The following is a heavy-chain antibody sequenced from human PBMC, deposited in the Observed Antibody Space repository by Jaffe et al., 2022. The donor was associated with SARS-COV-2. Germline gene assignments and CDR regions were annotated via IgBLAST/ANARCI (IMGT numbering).Heavy chain of an antibody. J-gene: IGHJ4*02. CDR1: GGSVSSFNW. CDR3: ARGKTGFDAFDS. Sequence: QVQLQESGPGLVNPSATLSLTCAVSGGSVSSFNWWSWFRQPPGKGLEWIGEVYHTGTINYNPSLKSRVTISIDKSKNQLSLMLSSVTAADTAVYYCARGKTGFDAFDSWGQGTLVTVSS. CDR2: VYHTGTI. V-gene: IGHV4-4*02. D-gene: IGHD3-10*01.